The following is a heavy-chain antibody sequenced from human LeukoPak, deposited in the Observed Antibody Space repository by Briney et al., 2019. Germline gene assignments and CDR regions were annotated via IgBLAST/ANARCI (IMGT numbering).Heavy chain of an antibody. J-gene: IGHJ6*02. V-gene: IGHV3-7*05. D-gene: IGHD5-24*01. CDR1: GFTFSSYW. CDR3: GMAMDV. CDR2: IKQDGSEK. Sequence: PGGSLRLSCAASGFTFSSYWMNWVRQAPGKGLEWVANIKQDGSEKYYVDSVKGRFTISRDNAKNPLYLQMSSLRAEDTAVYYCGMAMDVWGRGTTVTVSS.